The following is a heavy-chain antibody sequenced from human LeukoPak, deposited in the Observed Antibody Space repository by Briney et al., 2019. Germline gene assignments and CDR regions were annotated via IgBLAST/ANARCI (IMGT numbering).Heavy chain of an antibody. V-gene: IGHV4-34*01. D-gene: IGHD3-10*01. CDR1: GGSFSDHF. Sequence: SETLSLTCDVSGGSFSDHFWNWIRQPPGKGLEWLGEINLGGRTNFHPTLRSRLTISLDTSKSQFSLKLTSVSAADTAVYYCARGATVRGVLRQTFGFNDYYYMDVWGKGTAVTVSS. J-gene: IGHJ6*03. CDR3: ARGATVRGVLRQTFGFNDYYYMDV. CDR2: INLGGRT.